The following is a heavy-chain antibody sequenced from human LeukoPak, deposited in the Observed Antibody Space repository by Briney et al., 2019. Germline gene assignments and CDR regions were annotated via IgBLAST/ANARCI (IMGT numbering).Heavy chain of an antibody. Sequence: SETLSLTCTVSGGSISSYYWSWIRQPAGKGLEWIGRIYTSGSTNYNPSLKSRVTISVDTSKNQFSLRLSSVTAADTAVYYCARVTAKNXYGSGSYFLYYYYXYMDVWGKGTTVTVSS. CDR1: GGSISSYY. D-gene: IGHD3-10*01. V-gene: IGHV4-4*07. CDR2: IYTSGST. CDR3: ARVTAKNXYGSGSYFLYYYYXYMDV. J-gene: IGHJ6*03.